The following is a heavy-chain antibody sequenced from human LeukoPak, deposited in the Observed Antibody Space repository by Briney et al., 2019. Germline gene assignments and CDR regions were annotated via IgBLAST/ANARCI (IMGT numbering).Heavy chain of an antibody. CDR3: ARGIAVAGTVYNY. D-gene: IGHD6-19*01. J-gene: IGHJ4*02. CDR1: GVSISSYY. V-gene: IGHV4-59*08. Sequence: SETLSLTCTVSGVSISSYYWSWIRQPPGKGLEWIGYIYYSGSTNYNPSLKSRVTISVDTSKNQFSLKLSSVTAADTAVYYCARGIAVAGTVYNYWGQGTLVTVSS. CDR2: IYYSGST.